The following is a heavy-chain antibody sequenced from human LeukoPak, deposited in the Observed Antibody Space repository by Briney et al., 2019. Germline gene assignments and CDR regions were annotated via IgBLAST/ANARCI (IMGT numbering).Heavy chain of an antibody. V-gene: IGHV1-69*13. CDR3: ARGDTAMTIDAFDI. CDR1: GGTFSSYA. D-gene: IGHD5-18*01. J-gene: IGHJ3*02. CDR2: IIPTFGTA. Sequence: ASVKVSCKASGGTFSSYAISWVRQAPGQGLEWMGGIIPTFGTANYAQKFQGRVTITADESTSTAYMELSSLRSEDTAVYYCARGDTAMTIDAFDIWGQGTMVTVSS.